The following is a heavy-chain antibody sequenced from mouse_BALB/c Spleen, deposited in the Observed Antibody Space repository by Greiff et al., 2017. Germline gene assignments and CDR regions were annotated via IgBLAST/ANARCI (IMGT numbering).Heavy chain of an antibody. CDR2: IWGDGST. CDR3: ARDSMITTRRGYYAMDY. V-gene: IGHV2-6-7*01. Sequence: QVQLKESGPGLVAPSQSLSITCTVSGFSLTGYGVNWVRQPPGKGLEWLGMIWGDGSTDYNSALKSRLSISKDNSKSQVFLKMNSLQTDDTARYYCARDSMITTRRGYYAMDYWGQGTSVTVSS. CDR1: GFSLTGYG. J-gene: IGHJ4*01. D-gene: IGHD2-4*01.